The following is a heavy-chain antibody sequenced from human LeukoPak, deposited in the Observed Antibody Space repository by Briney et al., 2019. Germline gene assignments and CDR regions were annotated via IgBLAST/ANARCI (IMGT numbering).Heavy chain of an antibody. CDR2: INPGTGGT. D-gene: IGHD2-15*01. Sequence: ASVKVSCKAFSNYYIHWVRQAPGQGLEWMGWINPGTGGTNYAQKFQGRVNMTRDTSISTAYRDLSRLTSDDTAIYYCATDNPPYCNGGSCYFDWGQGTLVTVSS. CDR1: FSNYY. J-gene: IGHJ4*02. V-gene: IGHV1-2*02. CDR3: ATDNPPYCNGGSCYFD.